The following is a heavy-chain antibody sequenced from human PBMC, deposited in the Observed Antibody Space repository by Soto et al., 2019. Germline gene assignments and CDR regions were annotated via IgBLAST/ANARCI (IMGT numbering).Heavy chain of an antibody. J-gene: IGHJ4*02. CDR1: GYIFTDYY. D-gene: IGHD5-18*01. CDR3: ARRYGSCFDY. CDR2: INPNSGGT. Sequence: ASVKVSCKASGYIFTDYYMHWVRQAPGQELGWMGRINPNSGGTNYAQKFQDWVTMTRDTSISTAYMELSRLKSDDTAVYYCARRYGSCFDYWGQGTLVTVSS. V-gene: IGHV1-2*04.